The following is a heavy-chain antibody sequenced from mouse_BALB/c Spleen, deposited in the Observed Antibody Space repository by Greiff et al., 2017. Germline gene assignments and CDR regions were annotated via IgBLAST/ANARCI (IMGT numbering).Heavy chain of an antibody. J-gene: IGHJ3*01. CDR2: ISYDGSN. V-gene: IGHV3-6*02. CDR1: GYSITSGYY. CDR3: ARDENSLFAY. Sequence: LQESGPGLVKPSQSLSLTCSVTGYSITSGYYWNWIRQFPGNKLEWMGYISYDGSNNYNPSLKNRISITRDTSKNQFFLKLNSVTTEDTATYYCARDENSLFAYWGQGTLVTVSA.